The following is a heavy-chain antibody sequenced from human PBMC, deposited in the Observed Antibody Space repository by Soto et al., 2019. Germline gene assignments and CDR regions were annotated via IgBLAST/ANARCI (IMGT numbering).Heavy chain of an antibody. Sequence: GGSLRLSCAASGFTFIDYYMSWILQAPWKGLEWVSYISSSSSYTNYADSVKGRFTISRDNAKNSLYLQMNSLRAEDTAVYYCARALRQQLGRRHPLHFDYWGQGTLVTVSS. V-gene: IGHV3-11*05. D-gene: IGHD6-13*01. CDR3: ARALRQQLGRRHPLHFDY. CDR1: GFTFIDYY. J-gene: IGHJ4*02. CDR2: ISSSSSYT.